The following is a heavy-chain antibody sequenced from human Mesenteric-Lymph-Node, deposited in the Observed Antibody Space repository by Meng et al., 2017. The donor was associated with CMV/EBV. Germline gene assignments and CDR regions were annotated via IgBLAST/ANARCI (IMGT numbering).Heavy chain of an antibody. CDR3: ARTRGYSYYAMDV. CDR1: GFTFSSYA. V-gene: IGHV3-23*01. D-gene: IGHD1-7*01. J-gene: IGHJ6*02. Sequence: GESLKISCAASGFTFSSYAMSWVRQAPGKGLEWVSAISGSGGSTYYADSVKGRFTISRDNSKDTVYLQMISLRGEDTAAYYCARTRGYSYYAMDVWGQGTTVTVSS. CDR2: ISGSGGST.